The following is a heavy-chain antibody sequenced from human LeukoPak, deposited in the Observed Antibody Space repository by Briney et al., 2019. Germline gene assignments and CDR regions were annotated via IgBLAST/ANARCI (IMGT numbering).Heavy chain of an antibody. Sequence: PGESLKISCKGSEEAFSPYWIGWVRQRPGKGLEWMGMVNRADFDTRYSPSFQSQVTMSVDQSINTVYVQWSSLRASDTGIYYCASRFRDSSGYCHLDYWGQGTLVTVSS. D-gene: IGHD3-22*01. V-gene: IGHV5-51*01. CDR2: VNRADFDT. CDR1: EEAFSPYW. J-gene: IGHJ4*02. CDR3: ASRFRDSSGYCHLDY.